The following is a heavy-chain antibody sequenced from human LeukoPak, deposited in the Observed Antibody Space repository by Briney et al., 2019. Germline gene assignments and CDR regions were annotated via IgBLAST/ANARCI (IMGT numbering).Heavy chain of an antibody. CDR2: IYSGGRT. V-gene: IGHV3-53*01. D-gene: IGHD3-10*01. Sequence: GGSLRLSCAASGFTYSSNYMSWVRQAPGKGLEWVSVIYSGGRTYYADSVKGRFTISRDSSKNTLYLQMNSLRAEDTAVYYCARLYGSGSYFYWGQGTLVTVSS. CDR3: ARLYGSGSYFY. CDR1: GFTYSSNY. J-gene: IGHJ4*02.